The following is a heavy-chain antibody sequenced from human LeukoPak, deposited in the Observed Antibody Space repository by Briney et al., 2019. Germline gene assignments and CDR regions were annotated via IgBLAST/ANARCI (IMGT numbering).Heavy chain of an antibody. J-gene: IGHJ3*02. D-gene: IGHD3-3*01. Sequence: PSETLSLTCTVSGGSISSGDYYWSWIRQPPGKGLEWIGYIYYSGSTYYNPSLKSRVTISVDTSKNQFSLKLSSVTAADTAVYYCARVRRSILRFLEWSSGDAFDIWGQGTMVTVSS. CDR2: IYYSGST. CDR1: GGSISSGDYY. CDR3: ARVRRSILRFLEWSSGDAFDI. V-gene: IGHV4-30-4*08.